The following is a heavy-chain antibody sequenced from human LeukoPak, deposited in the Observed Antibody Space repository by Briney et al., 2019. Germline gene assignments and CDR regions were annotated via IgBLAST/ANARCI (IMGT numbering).Heavy chain of an antibody. CDR2: IHYSGNS. J-gene: IGHJ5*01. CDR1: GDSVSGFY. V-gene: IGHV4-59*08. CDR3: VLAPNSNWFDF. D-gene: IGHD2-8*01. Sequence: SETLSLTCSVSGDSVSGFYWNWIRQSPGTGLEWIGNIHYSGNSNYNPSLKSRVTMSIDTSRNQFSLKLNSVTAADTAVYYCVLAPNSNWFDFWGQGTQVTVSS.